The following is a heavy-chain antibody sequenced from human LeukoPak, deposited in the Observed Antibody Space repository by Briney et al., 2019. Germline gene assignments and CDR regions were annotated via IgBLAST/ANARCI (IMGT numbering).Heavy chain of an antibody. CDR2: IKQDGSEK. J-gene: IGHJ4*02. CDR3: ASWVAAGMELDY. D-gene: IGHD6-13*01. V-gene: IGHV3-7*01. Sequence: RGSLRLSCAASGFTFRSYWMSWVRQAPGKGLEWVANIKQDGSEKYYVDSVKGRFTISRDNAKNSLYLQMNSPRAEDTAVYYCASWVAAGMELDYWGQGTLVTVSS. CDR1: GFTFRSYW.